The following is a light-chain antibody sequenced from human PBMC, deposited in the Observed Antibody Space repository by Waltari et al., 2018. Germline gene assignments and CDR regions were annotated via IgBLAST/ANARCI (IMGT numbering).Light chain of an antibody. J-gene: IGKJ4*01. CDR1: HDISDY. Sequence: DIQMTQSPSSLSASVGDTVTITCQANHDISDYLNWYQQKPGKAPNLLISDASHLEAGVPSRFSGSGYGTDFTFTISSLQAGDVAVYYCQQFYSTPLTFGGGTKVEIK. CDR3: QQFYSTPLT. V-gene: IGKV1-33*01. CDR2: DAS.